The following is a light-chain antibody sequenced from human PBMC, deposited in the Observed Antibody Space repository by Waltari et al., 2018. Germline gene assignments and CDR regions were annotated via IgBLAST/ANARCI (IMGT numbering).Light chain of an antibody. J-gene: IGKJ4*01. Sequence: DIVMTQSPDSLAVSLGERATINCTSSQSVLYSSNNRNYVTWYQQKPGQPPKLLIYWASIRESGVPDRFSGSGSGTDFTLTISSLQAEDVAVYYCQQYYTTPLTFGGGTKVEIK. V-gene: IGKV4-1*01. CDR1: QSVLYSSNNRNY. CDR3: QQYYTTPLT. CDR2: WAS.